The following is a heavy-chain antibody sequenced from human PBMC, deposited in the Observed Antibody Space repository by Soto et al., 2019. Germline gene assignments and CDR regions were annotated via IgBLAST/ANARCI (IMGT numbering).Heavy chain of an antibody. CDR2: ISGSGGST. CDR3: ARRSSGWYFDY. J-gene: IGHJ4*02. V-gene: IGHV3-23*01. CDR1: GFTFSSYA. Sequence: GGSLRLSCAASGFTFSSYAMNWVRQAPGKGLEWVSVISGSGGSTYYADSVKGRFTISRDNSKNTLYLQMNSLRAEDTAVYYRARRSSGWYFDYWGQGTLVTVSS. D-gene: IGHD6-19*01.